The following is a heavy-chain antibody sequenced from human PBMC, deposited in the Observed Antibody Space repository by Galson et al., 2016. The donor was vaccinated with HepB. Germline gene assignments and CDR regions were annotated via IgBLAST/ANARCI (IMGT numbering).Heavy chain of an antibody. D-gene: IGHD2-21*01. J-gene: IGHJ6*02. Sequence: SLRLSCATSGFTFSGSAVQWVRQASGKGLEWVGRIRSKANDYATAYTASVNGRFTISRDDSKSTAYLQMNSLKIEDTAVYYCAISRKAYCAKSKCHTDYFYYCLDVWGQGTTVTVSS. CDR3: AISRKAYCAKSKCHTDYFYYCLDV. V-gene: IGHV3-73*01. CDR2: IRSKANDYAT. CDR1: GFTFSGSA.